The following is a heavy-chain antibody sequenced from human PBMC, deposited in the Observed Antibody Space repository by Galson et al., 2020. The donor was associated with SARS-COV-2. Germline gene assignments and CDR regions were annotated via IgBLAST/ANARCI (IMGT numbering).Heavy chain of an antibody. D-gene: IGHD2-8*01. V-gene: IGHV1-24*01. CDR1: GYTLSDLS. Sequence: ASVKVSCQVSGYTLSDLSIHWVRQAPGKGLEWMGGFDPGDGETIYAQNFQGRVTVTEDTSTDTAYMELSSLTSEDTAIYYCATIPQYLLLRGGYCFDSWGQGTLVTVSS. CDR2: FDPGDGET. J-gene: IGHJ4*02. CDR3: ATIPQYLLLRGGYCFDS.